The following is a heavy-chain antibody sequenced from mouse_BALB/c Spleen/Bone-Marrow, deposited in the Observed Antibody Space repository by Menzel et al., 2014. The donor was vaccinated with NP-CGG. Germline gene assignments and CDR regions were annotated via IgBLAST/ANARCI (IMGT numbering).Heavy chain of an antibody. CDR3: ARLGYYGGFAY. Sequence: EVKLVESGGGLVQPGGSLKLSCAASGFDFSGFWMGWVRQAPGKGLEWIGEINPDSSTINYTPSLKDRFIISRDNAKNTLYLQKSKVRSEDTALYYCARLGYYGGFAYWGQGTLVTASA. J-gene: IGHJ3*01. D-gene: IGHD2-3*01. V-gene: IGHV4-1*02. CDR2: INPDSSTI. CDR1: GFDFSGFW.